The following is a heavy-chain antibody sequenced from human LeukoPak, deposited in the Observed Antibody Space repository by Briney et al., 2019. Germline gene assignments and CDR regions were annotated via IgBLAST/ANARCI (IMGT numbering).Heavy chain of an antibody. V-gene: IGHV3-23*01. CDR2: ISGSGDTS. D-gene: IGHD2/OR15-2a*01. Sequence: GGSLRLSCAASGFTFSSHLMSWVRQAPGKGPEWVSGISGSGDTSYFADSVQGRFTISRDNSKNTLYLQMNSLGAEDTAVYYCAKDRSGNSTWYCMDVWGQGTTVTVSS. CDR1: GFTFSSHL. J-gene: IGHJ6*02. CDR3: AKDRSGNSTWYCMDV.